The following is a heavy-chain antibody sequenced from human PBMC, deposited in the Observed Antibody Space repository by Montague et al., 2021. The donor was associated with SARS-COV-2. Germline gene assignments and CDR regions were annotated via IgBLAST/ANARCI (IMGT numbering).Heavy chain of an antibody. Sequence: SETLSLTCAVYGGSFSGYYWSWIRQPPGKGLEWIGEINLSGSTNCNPSLKSRVTISVDTSKNQFSLKLSSVTAADTAVYYCARVRYYGSGTSLGMDVWGQGTTVTVS. CDR3: ARVRYYGSGTSLGMDV. CDR2: INLSGST. J-gene: IGHJ6*02. V-gene: IGHV4-34*01. D-gene: IGHD3-10*01. CDR1: GGSFSGYY.